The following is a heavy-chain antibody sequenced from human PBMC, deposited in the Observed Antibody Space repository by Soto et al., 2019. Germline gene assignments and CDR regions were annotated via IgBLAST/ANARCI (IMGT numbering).Heavy chain of an antibody. CDR1: GFSFSSYG. CDR3: ARGLGLDAFDI. V-gene: IGHV3-33*01. D-gene: IGHD7-27*01. CDR2: IWYDGSHK. J-gene: IGHJ3*02. Sequence: QVQLVESGGGVVQPGRSLRLSCSASGFSFSSYGMHWVRQAPGKGLEWVAVIWYDGSHKYYADSVKGRFTITRDNSKNRLYLQMHSLRAEDTAVYYCARGLGLDAFDIWGQGTKVTVSS.